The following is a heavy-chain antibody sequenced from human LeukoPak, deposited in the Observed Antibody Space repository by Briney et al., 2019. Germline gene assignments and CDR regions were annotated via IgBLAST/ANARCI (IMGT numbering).Heavy chain of an antibody. CDR2: IYHSGST. CDR3: ARHGDYYDSSGYYGLFDY. D-gene: IGHD3-22*01. Sequence: SETLSLTCTVSGYSISSGYYWGWIRQPPGKGLEWIGSIYHSGSTYYNPSLKSRVTISVDTSKNQFSLKLSSVTAADTAVYYCARHGDYYDSSGYYGLFDYWGQGTLVTVSS. J-gene: IGHJ4*02. CDR1: GYSISSGYY. V-gene: IGHV4-38-2*02.